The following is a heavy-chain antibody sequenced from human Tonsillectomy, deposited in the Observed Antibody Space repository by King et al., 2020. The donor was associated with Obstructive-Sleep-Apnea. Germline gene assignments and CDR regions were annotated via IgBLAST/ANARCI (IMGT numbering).Heavy chain of an antibody. Sequence: VQLVESGGGLVQPGGSLRLSCAASEFTFANYGMGWVRQAPGKELEWVSSISDSVSSTYYAGSVRGRFTISRDNSKNTLFLQRNSLRADDTAVYYCAKDDGTYCGGDCQPPLDYWGQGTLVTVSS. V-gene: IGHV3-23*04. CDR3: AKDDGTYCGGDCQPPLDY. CDR1: EFTFANYG. D-gene: IGHD2-21*02. J-gene: IGHJ4*02. CDR2: ISDSVSST.